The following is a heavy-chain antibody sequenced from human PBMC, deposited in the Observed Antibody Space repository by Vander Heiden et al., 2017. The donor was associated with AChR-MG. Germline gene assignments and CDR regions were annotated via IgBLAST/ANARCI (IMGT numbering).Heavy chain of an antibody. J-gene: IGHJ4*02. CDR1: GFTFDDYA. Sequence: EVQLVESGGDLVQPGRSLRLSCAASGFTFDDYAMHWVRQAPGKGLEWVSVISWNSGSIGYADSVKGRFTISRDNAKNSLYLQMNSLRAEDTALYYCAKDIGSGYYQFDYWGQGTLVTVSS. CDR3: AKDIGSGYYQFDY. D-gene: IGHD3-22*01. CDR2: ISWNSGSI. V-gene: IGHV3-9*01.